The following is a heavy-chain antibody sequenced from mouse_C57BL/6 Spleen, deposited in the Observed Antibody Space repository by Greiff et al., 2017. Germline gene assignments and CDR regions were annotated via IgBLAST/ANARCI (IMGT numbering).Heavy chain of an antibody. CDR2: IDPENGDT. D-gene: IGHD1-1*01. J-gene: IGHJ2*01. V-gene: IGHV14-4*01. CDR1: GFNIKDDY. Sequence: EMKLVESGAELVRPGASVKLSCTASGFNIKDDYMHWVKQRPEQGLEWIGWIDPENGDTEYASKFQGKATITADTSSNTAYLQLSSLTSEDTAVYYCTTTGSTTVVAWGQGTTLTVSS. CDR3: TTTGSTTVVA.